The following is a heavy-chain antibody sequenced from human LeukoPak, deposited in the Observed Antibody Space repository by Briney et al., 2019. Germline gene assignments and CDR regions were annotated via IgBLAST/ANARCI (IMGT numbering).Heavy chain of an antibody. CDR2: IYYSGST. Sequence: SQTLSLTCTVSGGSISSGGYYWSWIRQHPGKGLEWIGYIYYSGSTYYNPSLKSRVTISVDTSKNQFSLKLSSVTAADTAVYYCATLRDYSNSLDYWGQGTLVTVSS. CDR3: ATLRDYSNSLDY. D-gene: IGHD4-11*01. CDR1: GGSISSGGYY. J-gene: IGHJ4*02. V-gene: IGHV4-31*03.